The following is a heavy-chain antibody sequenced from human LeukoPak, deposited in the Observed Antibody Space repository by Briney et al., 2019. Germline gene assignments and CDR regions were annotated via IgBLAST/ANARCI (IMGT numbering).Heavy chain of an antibody. V-gene: IGHV4-34*01. CDR1: AGSLSGYY. Sequence: SHTLSLTCAVYAGSLSGYYWSWTRHPPGKGLEWIGEINHSGSTNYNPSLKSRVNISVDTSKNQFSLKLRFVTAADTAVYYCARTPPPGATAYGVVDSWGQGTLVTVSS. CDR3: ARTPPPGATAYGVVDS. J-gene: IGHJ5*01. D-gene: IGHD3-10*01. CDR2: INHSGST.